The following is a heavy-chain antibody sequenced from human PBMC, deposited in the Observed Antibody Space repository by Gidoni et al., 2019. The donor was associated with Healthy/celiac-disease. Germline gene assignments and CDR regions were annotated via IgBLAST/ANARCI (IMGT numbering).Heavy chain of an antibody. V-gene: IGHV3-33*01. CDR3: ARDRHDSSGYYYYYYYYGMDV. CDR1: GCTISSQG. Sequence: QVQLVESGGGVGQPGRSLRLTCGAAGCTISSQGMHWVRQAPGKGLEWVSVIWYDGSTKYYADSVKGRFTISRDNSKNTLYLQMNSLRAEDTAVYYCARDRHDSSGYYYYYYYYGMDVWGQGTTVTVSS. D-gene: IGHD3-22*01. J-gene: IGHJ6*02. CDR2: IWYDGSTK.